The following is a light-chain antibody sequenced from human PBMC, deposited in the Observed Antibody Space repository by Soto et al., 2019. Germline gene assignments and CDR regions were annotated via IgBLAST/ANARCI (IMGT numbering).Light chain of an antibody. CDR3: CSYAGSVV. CDR1: SSDVGSYNL. V-gene: IGLV2-23*01. J-gene: IGLJ2*01. CDR2: EGS. Sequence: QSVLTQPASVSGSPGKSITISCTGTSSDVGSYNLVSWYQQHPGKAPKLMIYEGSKRPSGVSNRFSGSKSGNTASLTISGLQAEDAADYYCCSYAGSVVFGGGTKLTVL.